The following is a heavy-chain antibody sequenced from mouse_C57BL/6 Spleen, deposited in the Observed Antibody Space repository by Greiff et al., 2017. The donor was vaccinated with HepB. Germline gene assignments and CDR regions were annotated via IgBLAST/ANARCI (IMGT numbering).Heavy chain of an antibody. J-gene: IGHJ2*01. Sequence: QVHVKQPGAELVKPGASVKLSCKASGYPFTSYWMQWVKQRPGQGLEWIGEIDPSDSYTNYNQKFKGKATLTVDTSSSTAYMQLSSLTSEDSAVYYCARGDYGSVYYFDYWGQGTTLTVSS. CDR2: IDPSDSYT. V-gene: IGHV1-50*01. D-gene: IGHD1-1*01. CDR1: GYPFTSYW. CDR3: ARGDYGSVYYFDY.